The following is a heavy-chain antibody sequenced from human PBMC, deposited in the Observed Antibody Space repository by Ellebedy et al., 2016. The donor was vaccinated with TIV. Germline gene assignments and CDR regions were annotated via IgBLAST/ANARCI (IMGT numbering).Heavy chain of an antibody. V-gene: IGHV1-18*01. CDR1: GYTFTSYG. CDR3: ARVSGSYYKSSSGAYFDN. Sequence: AASVKVSCQASGYTFTSYGISWARQAPGQGLEWMGWISAYNGNTNYAQKFQGRVTMTTDTSTSTAYMELRSLRSDDTALYYCARVSGSYYKSSSGAYFDNWGQGTLVTVSS. J-gene: IGHJ4*02. D-gene: IGHD1-26*01. CDR2: ISAYNGNT.